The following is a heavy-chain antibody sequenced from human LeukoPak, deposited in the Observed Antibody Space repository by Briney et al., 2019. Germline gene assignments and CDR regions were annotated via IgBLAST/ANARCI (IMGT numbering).Heavy chain of an antibody. CDR3: ARETTIFGVVTLNDY. D-gene: IGHD3-3*01. CDR1: GGSISSYY. CDR2: ISSNGGST. Sequence: ETLSLTCTVSGGSISSYYWSWIRQPPGKGLEYVSAISSNGGSTYYANSVKGRFTISRDNSKNTLYLQMGSLRAEDMAVYYCARETTIFGVVTLNDYWGQGTLVTVSS. V-gene: IGHV3-64*01. J-gene: IGHJ4*02.